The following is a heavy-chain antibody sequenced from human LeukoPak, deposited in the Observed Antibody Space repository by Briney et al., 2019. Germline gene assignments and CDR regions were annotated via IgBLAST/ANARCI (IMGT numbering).Heavy chain of an antibody. CDR1: GFTFSSYS. V-gene: IGHV3-48*04. D-gene: IGHD6-19*01. Sequence: GGSLRLSCAASGFTFSSYSMNWVRQAPGKGLEWVSYISSSSSTIYYADSVKGRFTISRDNAKNSLYLQMNSLRAEDTAVYYCARDMEQWLPHYFDYWGQGTLVTVSS. J-gene: IGHJ4*02. CDR2: ISSSSSTI. CDR3: ARDMEQWLPHYFDY.